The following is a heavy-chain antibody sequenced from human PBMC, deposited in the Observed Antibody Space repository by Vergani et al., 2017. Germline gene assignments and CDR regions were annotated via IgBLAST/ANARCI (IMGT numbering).Heavy chain of an antibody. J-gene: IGHJ6*02. CDR2: ISPGASTV. Sequence: LEESGGGSVKPGGSLRLSCAASGFKFSDHYTSWMRQAPGKGLEWVSHISPGASTVSYTDSVTGRFTVSRDNDNNSLTLDMTTLRVEDTAVYYCAKNPGISTTRHYYAMDVWGQGTTVTVSS. CDR1: GFKFSDHY. V-gene: IGHV3-11*04. CDR3: AKNPGISTTRHYYAMDV. D-gene: IGHD1-1*01.